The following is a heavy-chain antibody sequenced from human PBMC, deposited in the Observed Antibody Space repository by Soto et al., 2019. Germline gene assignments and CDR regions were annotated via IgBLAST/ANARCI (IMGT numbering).Heavy chain of an antibody. Sequence: GGSLRLSCAASGFTFSSYAMSWVRQAPGKGLEWVSAISGSGGSTYYADSVKGRFTISRDNSKNTLYLQMNSLRAEDTAVYYCAKDLADYDFWSGRRNWFDPWGQGTLVTVSS. D-gene: IGHD3-3*01. J-gene: IGHJ5*02. V-gene: IGHV3-23*01. CDR1: GFTFSSYA. CDR3: AKDLADYDFWSGRRNWFDP. CDR2: ISGSGGST.